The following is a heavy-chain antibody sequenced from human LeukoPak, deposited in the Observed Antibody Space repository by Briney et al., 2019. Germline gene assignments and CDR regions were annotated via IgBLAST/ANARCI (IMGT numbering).Heavy chain of an antibody. CDR2: INTNTGNP. CDR1: GYTFTSYA. CDR3: ARDVESAYDCSGYYSPFDS. D-gene: IGHD3-22*01. J-gene: IGHJ4*02. V-gene: IGHV7-4-1*02. Sequence: GASVKVSCKASGYTFTSYAMNWVRQAPGQGLEWMGWINTNTGNPTYAQGFTGRFVFSLDTSVSTAYLQISSLKAEDTAVYYCARDVESAYDCSGYYSPFDSWAQGTLVTVSS.